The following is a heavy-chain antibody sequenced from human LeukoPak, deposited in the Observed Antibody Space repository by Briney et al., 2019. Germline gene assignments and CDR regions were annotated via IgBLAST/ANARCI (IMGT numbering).Heavy chain of an antibody. CDR2: ISAYNGNT. Sequence: GASVTVSCKASGYTFTSYGISWVRQAPGQGLEWMGWISAYNGNTNYAQKLQGRVTMTTDTSTSTAYMELRSLRSDDTAVYYCARSYDSSGYPDHNDAFDIWGQGTMVTVSS. D-gene: IGHD3-22*01. J-gene: IGHJ3*02. CDR1: GYTFTSYG. CDR3: ARSYDSSGYPDHNDAFDI. V-gene: IGHV1-18*01.